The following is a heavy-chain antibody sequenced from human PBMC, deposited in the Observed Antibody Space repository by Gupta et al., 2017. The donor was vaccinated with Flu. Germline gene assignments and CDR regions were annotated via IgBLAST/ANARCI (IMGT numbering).Heavy chain of an antibody. D-gene: IGHD2-2*02. Sequence: QVQLVQSGAEVKKPGASVKVSCTASGYTFTGYYMHWVRQAPGQGLEWMGWINPNSGGTNYAQKVQGRVTMTSDMSISTDYMELSRLRSDDTAGYYCARISCPAGVVPAAIRRDGILDYWGQGTPVTVSS. J-gene: IGHJ4*02. CDR2: INPNSGGT. V-gene: IGHV1-2*02. CDR1: GYTFTGYY. CDR3: ARISCPAGVVPAAIRRDGILDY.